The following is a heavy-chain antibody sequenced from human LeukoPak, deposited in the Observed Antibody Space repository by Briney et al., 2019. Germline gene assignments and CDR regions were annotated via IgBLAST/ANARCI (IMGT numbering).Heavy chain of an antibody. Sequence: PGGSLRLSCAASGFTFSNYWMSWVRQAPGKGLEWVSSISGSSSYIYYADSVKGRFTISRDNAKNSLYLQMNSLRAEDTAVYYCARKERRGTNDYWGQGTLVTVSS. V-gene: IGHV3-21*01. J-gene: IGHJ4*02. CDR2: ISGSSSYI. CDR3: ARKERRGTNDY. CDR1: GFTFSNYW. D-gene: IGHD3-10*01.